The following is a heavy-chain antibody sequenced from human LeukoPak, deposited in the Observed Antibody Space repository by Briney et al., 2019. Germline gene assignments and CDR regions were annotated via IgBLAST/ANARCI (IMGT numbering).Heavy chain of an antibody. Sequence: GGSLRLSCTVPGLTFGDYAINWVRQAPGKGLEWVGFIRSKAFGETAEYAASVKGRFTISRDDSKSIAYLQMNSLKTEDTAVYYCTRDRGSSTLGDYWGQGTLVTVSS. D-gene: IGHD7-27*01. CDR3: TRDRGSSTLGDY. V-gene: IGHV3-49*04. CDR1: GLTFGDYA. CDR2: IRSKAFGETA. J-gene: IGHJ4*02.